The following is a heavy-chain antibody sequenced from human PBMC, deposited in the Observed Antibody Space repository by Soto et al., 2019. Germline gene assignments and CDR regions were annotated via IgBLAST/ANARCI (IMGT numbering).Heavy chain of an antibody. V-gene: IGHV1-3*01. CDR3: ARSSGSYNLEY. D-gene: IGHD3-22*01. J-gene: IGHJ4*01. CDR2: INAGKANT. Sequence: QVQLVQSGAGVKKPGASVKVSCKASGYTFTNYAMHWVRQAPGKRLEWMGWINAGKANTKYSQQLQGRVTITRDTSASTAYLELSSLRSEDTAVYYCARSSGSYNLEYWGHGTLVTVSS. CDR1: GYTFTNYA.